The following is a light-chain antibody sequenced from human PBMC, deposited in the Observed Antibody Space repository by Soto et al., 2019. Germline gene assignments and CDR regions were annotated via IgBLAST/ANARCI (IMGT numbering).Light chain of an antibody. CDR3: VSFTSSTTYV. CDR2: DVT. Sequence: QSVLAQPASVSDSPGQSTTISCTGTSSDVGGSNHVSWYQQHPGKAPKLMIYDVTNRPSGVSHGFPGSKSGSTASLIISGLQAEDEADYYCVSFTSSTTYVFGTGTKVTVL. CDR1: SSDVGGSNH. V-gene: IGLV2-14*01. J-gene: IGLJ1*01.